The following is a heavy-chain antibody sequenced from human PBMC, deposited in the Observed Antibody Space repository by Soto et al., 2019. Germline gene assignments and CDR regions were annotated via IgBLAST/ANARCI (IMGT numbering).Heavy chain of an antibody. D-gene: IGHD3-22*01. J-gene: IGHJ4*02. CDR1: GDSISSGNW. CDR3: ARYYDSSGYLNGQLDY. V-gene: IGHV4-4*02. Sequence: SETLSLTCAFSGDSISSGNWWSWVRQPPGKGLEWIGEIYHSGSTNYNPSLKSRVTISVDKSKNQFSLKLSSVTAADTAVYYCARYYDSSGYLNGQLDYWGQGTLVTVSS. CDR2: IYHSGST.